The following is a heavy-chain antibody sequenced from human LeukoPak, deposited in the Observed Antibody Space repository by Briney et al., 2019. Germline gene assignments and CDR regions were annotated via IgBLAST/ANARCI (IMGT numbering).Heavy chain of an antibody. CDR1: GFTVSSNY. CDR3: ARRNPYYYYGMDV. J-gene: IGHJ6*02. Sequence: GGSLRLSCAASGFTVSSNYMSWVRQAPGKGLEWVSVIYSGGSTYYADSMKGRFTISRDNSKNTLYLQMNSLRAEDTAVYYCARRNPYYYYGMDVWGQGTTVTASS. V-gene: IGHV3-53*01. D-gene: IGHD1-14*01. CDR2: IYSGGST.